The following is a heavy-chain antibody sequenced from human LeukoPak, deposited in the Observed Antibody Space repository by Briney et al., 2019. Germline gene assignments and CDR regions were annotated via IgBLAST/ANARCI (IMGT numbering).Heavy chain of an antibody. Sequence: PSETLPLTCTVSGGSISSSSYYWGWIRQPPGKGLEWIGSIYYSGSTYYNPSLKSRVTISVDTSKNQFSLKLSSVTAADTAVYYCARRRVVVVAAVYYYYYMDVWGKGTTVTISS. D-gene: IGHD2-15*01. CDR1: GGSISSSSYY. J-gene: IGHJ6*03. CDR3: ARRRVVVVAAVYYYYYMDV. V-gene: IGHV4-39*01. CDR2: IYYSGST.